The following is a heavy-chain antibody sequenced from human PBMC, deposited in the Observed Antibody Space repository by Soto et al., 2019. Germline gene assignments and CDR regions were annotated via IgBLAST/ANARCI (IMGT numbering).Heavy chain of an antibody. Sequence: QVQLQESGPGLVKPSGTLSRTCAVSGDSITNNNWWTWLRQSPGKGLEWIGEMHHGGNPDYNPSLRSRVTISVDKSNNQFSLHLSSVTAADSAVYYCARTSGGTYSFDPWGQGTLVTVSS. CDR2: MHHGGNP. D-gene: IGHD3-10*01. J-gene: IGHJ5*02. V-gene: IGHV4-4*02. CDR1: GDSITNNNW. CDR3: ARTSGGTYSFDP.